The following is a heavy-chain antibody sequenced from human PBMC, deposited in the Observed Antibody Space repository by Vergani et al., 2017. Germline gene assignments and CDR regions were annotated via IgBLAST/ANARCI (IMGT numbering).Heavy chain of an antibody. D-gene: IGHD1-26*01. J-gene: IGHJ6*02. CDR1: GFTFSSYA. CDR3: ARALWDYYYYGMDV. Sequence: EVQLLESGGGLVQPGGSLRLSCAASGFTFSSYAMNWVRQAPGKGLEWVSYISSSSSTIYYADSVKGRFTISRDNAKNSLYLQLNSMRAEDTAVYYCARALWDYYYYGMDVWGQGTTVTVSS. V-gene: IGHV3-48*04. CDR2: ISSSSSTI.